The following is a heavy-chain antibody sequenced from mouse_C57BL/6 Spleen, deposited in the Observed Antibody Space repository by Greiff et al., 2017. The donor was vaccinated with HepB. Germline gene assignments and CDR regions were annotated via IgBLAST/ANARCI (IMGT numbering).Heavy chain of an antibody. CDR2: IRSKSNNSAT. V-gene: IGHV10-1*01. Sequence: EVKLVESGGGLVQPKGSLKLSCAASGFSFTTYAMNWVRQAPGKGLEWVARIRSKSNNSATYYADSVKDRFTISRDTSESMLYLQMNNLKTEATDRYYCGRHEDWVYAMDDWGQGTSVTVAS. CDR1: GFSFTTYA. J-gene: IGHJ4*01. D-gene: IGHD4-1*01. CDR3: GRHEDWVYAMDD.